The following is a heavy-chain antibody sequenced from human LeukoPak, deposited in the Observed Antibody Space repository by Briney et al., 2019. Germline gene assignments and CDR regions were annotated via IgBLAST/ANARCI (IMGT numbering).Heavy chain of an antibody. CDR3: ARIPEVYSSRWFLDY. CDR1: GFTFSDFY. Sequence: PGGSLRLSCAASGFTFSDFYMSWIRQAPGKGLEWVSYISSSSSYTNYAASVKGRFTISRDNAKNSLYLQMNSLRAEDTAVYYCARIPEVYSSRWFLDYWGQGTLVTVSS. V-gene: IGHV3-11*03. J-gene: IGHJ4*02. D-gene: IGHD6-13*01. CDR2: ISSSSSYT.